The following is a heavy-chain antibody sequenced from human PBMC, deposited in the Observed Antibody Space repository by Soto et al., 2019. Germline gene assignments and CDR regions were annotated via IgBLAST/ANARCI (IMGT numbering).Heavy chain of an antibody. CDR2: INWNSGIT. D-gene: IGHD3-22*01. J-gene: IGHJ5*02. V-gene: IGHV3-9*01. CDR1: GFTFEDHA. CDR3: AKGRGALTVVSNWFDP. Sequence: GGSLRLSCAAIGFTFEDHAMHWIRQFPGKGLEWVAGINWNSGITGYADSVKGRFTISRDNANNSLHLEMNSLKSEDTALYYCAKGRGALTVVSNWFDPWGQGTLVTVSS.